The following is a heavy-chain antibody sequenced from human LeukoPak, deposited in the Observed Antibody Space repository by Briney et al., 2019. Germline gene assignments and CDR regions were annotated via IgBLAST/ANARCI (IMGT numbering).Heavy chain of an antibody. Sequence: QPAGTLTLSCAASGFTFSSYDMHWVRQAPGQGLEWMAFIRYGGTDKYHADSVKGAFTISRDNSKNTLYLQMNSLRAEDTAVYYRAKGYCSSTRCYTGDYFYMDVWGKGATVTGSS. V-gene: IGHV3-30*02. CDR1: GFTFSSYD. CDR2: IRYGGTDK. CDR3: AKGYCSSTRCYTGDYFYMDV. D-gene: IGHD2-2*02. J-gene: IGHJ6*03.